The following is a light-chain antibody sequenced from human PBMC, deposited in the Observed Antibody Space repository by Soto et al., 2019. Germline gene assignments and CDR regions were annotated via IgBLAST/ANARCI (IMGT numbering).Light chain of an antibody. V-gene: IGKV1-5*01. CDR3: QQYHNYPRT. CDR2: DAS. CDR1: QSISVW. J-gene: IGKJ1*01. Sequence: DIQMTQSPSTLSASVGDRVTITCRASQSISVWLAWYQQKAGKAPKLLIYDASSLESGVPPRFSGSGSGTEFTLTISNLQPDDFATYFCQQYHNYPRTFGQGTKVDIK.